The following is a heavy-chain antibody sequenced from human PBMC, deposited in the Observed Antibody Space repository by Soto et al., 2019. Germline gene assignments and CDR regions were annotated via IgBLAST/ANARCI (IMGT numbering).Heavy chain of an antibody. D-gene: IGHD3-16*02. CDR3: ARKPYDYVWGSYRNYYYYGMDV. V-gene: IGHV4-34*01. J-gene: IGHJ6*02. CDR2: INHSGST. Sequence: SETLSLTCAVYGGSFSGYYWSWIRQPPGKGLEWIGEINHSGSTNYNPSLKSRVTISVDTSKNQFSLKLSSVTAADTAVYYCARKPYDYVWGSYRNYYYYGMDVWGQGTTVTVSS. CDR1: GGSFSGYY.